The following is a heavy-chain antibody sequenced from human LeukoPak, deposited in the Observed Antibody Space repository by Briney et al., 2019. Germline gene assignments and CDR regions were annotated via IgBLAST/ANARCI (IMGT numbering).Heavy chain of an antibody. CDR1: GGTFSSYA. CDR3: ARDVPSTVWGYYYYMDV. J-gene: IGHJ6*03. D-gene: IGHD4-17*01. V-gene: IGHV1-69*04. CDR2: IIPILGIA. Sequence: SVKVSCKASGGTFSSYAISWVRQAPGQGLEWMGRIIPILGIANYAQKFQGRVTITADKSTSTAYMELSSLRSEDTAVYYCARDVPSTVWGYYYYMDVWGKGTTVTVSS.